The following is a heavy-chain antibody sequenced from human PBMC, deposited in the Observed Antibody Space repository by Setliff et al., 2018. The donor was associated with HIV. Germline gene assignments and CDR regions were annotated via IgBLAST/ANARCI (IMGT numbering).Heavy chain of an antibody. D-gene: IGHD3-9*01. V-gene: IGHV7-4-1*02. CDR2: IDPNTGSP. CDR3: ARDRPRNFDWSGNWFDP. J-gene: IGHJ5*02. CDR1: GYTITTYG. Sequence: GASVKVSCKASGYTITTYGLNWVRQVPGQGLEWMGWIDPNTGSPTYARGFTGRFVFSLDTSVSTAYLQISSLKAEDTAVYYCARDRPRNFDWSGNWFDPWGQGTLVTVSS.